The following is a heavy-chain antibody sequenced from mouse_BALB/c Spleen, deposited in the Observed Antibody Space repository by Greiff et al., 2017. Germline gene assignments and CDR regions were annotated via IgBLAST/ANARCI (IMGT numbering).Heavy chain of an antibody. V-gene: IGHV3-5*02. J-gene: IGHJ2*01. CDR3: ARYYYGSSRGYFDY. Sequence: EVKLQQSGPGLVKPSQTVSLTCTVTGISITTGNYRWSWIRQFPGNKLEWIGYIYYSGTITYNPSLTSRTTITRDTSKNQFFLEMNSLTAEDTATYYCARYYYGSSRGYFDYWGQGTTLTVSS. D-gene: IGHD1-1*01. CDR2: IYYSGTI. CDR1: GISITTGNYR.